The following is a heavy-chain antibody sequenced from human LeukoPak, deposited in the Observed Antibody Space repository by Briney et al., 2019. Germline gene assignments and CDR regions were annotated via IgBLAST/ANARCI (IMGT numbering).Heavy chain of an antibody. CDR2: IYPDGNTK. J-gene: IGHJ4*02. D-gene: IGHD4-17*01. CDR1: RVTLSGSW. V-gene: IGHV3-7*01. CDR3: ARDPAYGALDY. Sequence: GGSLRLSCAASRVTLSGSWMTWVRQAPGGGLEWVANIYPDGNTKNYLDSVTGRFTISRDNARNSLYLQLNRLRAEDTSVYYCARDPAYGALDYWGQGAMVTVSS.